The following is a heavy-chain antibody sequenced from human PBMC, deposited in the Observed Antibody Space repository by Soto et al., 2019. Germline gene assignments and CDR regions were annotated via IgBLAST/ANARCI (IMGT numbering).Heavy chain of an antibody. J-gene: IGHJ4*02. CDR2: IYYSGST. D-gene: IGHD5-18*01. CDR1: GGSISSGGYY. CDR3: ARSGYSYGPNPLLY. V-gene: IGHV4-31*03. Sequence: QVQLQESGPGLVKPSQTLSLTCTVSGGSISSGGYYWSWIRQHPGKGLEWIGYIYYSGSTYYNPSLQSRVTTSVDTSKNQFSLKLSSVTAADTAVYYCARSGYSYGPNPLLYWGQGTLVTVSS.